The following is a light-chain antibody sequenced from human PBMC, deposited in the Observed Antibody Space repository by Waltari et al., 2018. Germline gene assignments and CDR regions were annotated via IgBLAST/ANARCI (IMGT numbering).Light chain of an antibody. V-gene: IGLV2-14*01. Sequence: QSALTQPASVSGSPGQSITISCTGPSSAVGYYNYVSWYQPHPGKAPKLMIYDVSKRPSGVSNRFSGSKSGNTASLTISGLQAEDEADYYCSSYTTSTTLVFGGGTKLTVL. CDR1: SSAVGYYNY. CDR3: SSYTTSTTLV. J-gene: IGLJ3*02. CDR2: DVS.